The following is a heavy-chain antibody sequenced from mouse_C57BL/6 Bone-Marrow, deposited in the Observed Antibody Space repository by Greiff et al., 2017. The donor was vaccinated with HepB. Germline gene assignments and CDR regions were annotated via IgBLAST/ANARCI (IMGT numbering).Heavy chain of an antibody. Sequence: QVQLQQSGAELVRPGTSVKMSCKASGYTFTNYWIGWAKQRPGHGLEWIGDIYPGGGYTNYNEKFKGKATLTADKSSSTAYMQFSSLTSEDSAIYDCARSGYSNYVGYAMDYWGQGTSVTVSS. D-gene: IGHD2-5*01. V-gene: IGHV1-63*01. CDR1: GYTFTNYW. CDR2: IYPGGGYT. CDR3: ARSGYSNYVGYAMDY. J-gene: IGHJ4*01.